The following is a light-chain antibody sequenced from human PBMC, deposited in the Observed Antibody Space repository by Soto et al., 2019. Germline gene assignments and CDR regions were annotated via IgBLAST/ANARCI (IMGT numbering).Light chain of an antibody. CDR3: QQYGSSGT. CDR1: QSVSSSY. Sequence: ELVLTQSPGTLSLSPGERATLSCRAIQSVSSSYLAWYQQKPGQAPRLLIYGASRRATGVPDRFSGSGSGTDFTLTISRLEPEDFAVYYCQQYGSSGTFGQGTKVDIK. CDR2: GAS. J-gene: IGKJ1*01. V-gene: IGKV3-20*01.